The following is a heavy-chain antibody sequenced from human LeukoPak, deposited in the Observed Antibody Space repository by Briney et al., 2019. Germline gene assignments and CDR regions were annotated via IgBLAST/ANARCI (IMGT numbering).Heavy chain of an antibody. CDR1: GGSISSYY. D-gene: IGHD6-13*01. CDR3: ARDQYSSSWYRAFDI. V-gene: IGHV4-59*01. J-gene: IGHJ3*02. Sequence: SETLSLTCTVSGGSISSYYWSWIRQPPGKGLEWIGYIYYSGSTNYNPSLKSRVTISVDTSKNQFSLKLSSVTAADTAVYYCARDQYSSSWYRAFDIWGQGTMVTVSS. CDR2: IYYSGST.